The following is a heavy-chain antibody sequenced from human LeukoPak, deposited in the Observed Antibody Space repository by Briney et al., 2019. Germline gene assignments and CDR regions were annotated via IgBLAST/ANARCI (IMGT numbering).Heavy chain of an antibody. Sequence: SETLSLTCGFYGGSFRNYYWSCIRQSPGKGLEWIGEINQSGRTNYNPSLKTRLTISVDTAKNLFSLNLTSMTAADTATYYCAVRDGHSTSSGDTWGQGTLVTVSS. CDR2: INQSGRT. CDR3: AVRDGHSTSSGDT. J-gene: IGHJ5*02. D-gene: IGHD6-6*01. CDR1: GGSFRNYY. V-gene: IGHV4-34*01.